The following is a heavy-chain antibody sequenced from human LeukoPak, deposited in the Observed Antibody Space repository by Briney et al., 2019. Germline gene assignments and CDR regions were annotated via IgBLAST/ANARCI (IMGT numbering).Heavy chain of an antibody. Sequence: PGRSLRLSCAASGFTFSTYGMHWVRPAPGKGLEWVAVISYDGSNKYYADSVKGRFTISRDNSTNTLYLQMNSLRAEDTAVYYCAKDKFYYGSGRNGMDVWGQGTTVTVSS. CDR2: ISYDGSNK. V-gene: IGHV3-30*18. CDR1: GFTFSTYG. D-gene: IGHD3-10*01. J-gene: IGHJ6*02. CDR3: AKDKFYYGSGRNGMDV.